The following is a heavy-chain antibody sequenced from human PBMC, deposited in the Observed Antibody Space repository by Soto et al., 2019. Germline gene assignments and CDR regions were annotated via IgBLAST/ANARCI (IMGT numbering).Heavy chain of an antibody. CDR3: ARGRHSSFDI. J-gene: IGHJ3*02. Sequence: QVQLQQSGPGLVKPSQTLSLTCAISGDSLFTNGVAWNWIRLSPSRGLEWLGRTYYRSKWSNDYEISLKSRITINPYTSKNQFSLQLTSVTPEDTFVYFCARGRHSSFDIWGQGTMVIVSS. V-gene: IGHV6-1*01. D-gene: IGHD6-13*01. CDR1: GDSLFTNGVA. CDR2: TYYRSKWSN.